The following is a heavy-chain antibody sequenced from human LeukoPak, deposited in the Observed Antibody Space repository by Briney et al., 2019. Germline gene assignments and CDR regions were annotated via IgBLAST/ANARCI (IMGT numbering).Heavy chain of an antibody. V-gene: IGHV3-33*01. J-gene: IGHJ4*02. Sequence: PGGSLRLSCAASGFTFSTYVMHWVRQAPGKGLEWVALIWHDGSNKYYADSVKGRFTISRDNSKNTVYLQMNSLRAEDTAVYYCARGSAWAYYFDYWGQGTLVTVSS. D-gene: IGHD6-19*01. CDR1: GFTFSTYV. CDR2: IWHDGSNK. CDR3: ARGSAWAYYFDY.